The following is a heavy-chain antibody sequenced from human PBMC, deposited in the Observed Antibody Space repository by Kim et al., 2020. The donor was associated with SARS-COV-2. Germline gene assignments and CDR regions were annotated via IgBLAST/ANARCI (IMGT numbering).Heavy chain of an antibody. J-gene: IGHJ6*02. CDR1: GFTFSSYA. CDR2: ISGSGGST. D-gene: IGHD1-26*01. V-gene: IGHV3-23*01. Sequence: GGSLRLSCAASGFTFSSYAMSWVRQAPGKGLEWVSAISGSGGSTYYADSVKGRFTISRDNSKNTLYLQMNSLRAEDTAVYYCAKLDSAEPYYYYGMDVWGQGTTVTVSS. CDR3: AKLDSAEPYYYYGMDV.